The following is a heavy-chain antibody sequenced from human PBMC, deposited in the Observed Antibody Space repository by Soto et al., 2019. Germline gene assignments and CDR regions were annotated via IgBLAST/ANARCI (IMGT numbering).Heavy chain of an antibody. CDR3: AKVERYYYDSSGYYPI. D-gene: IGHD3-22*01. Sequence: PGGSLRLSCAASGFTFSSYAMSWVRQAPGKGLEWVSAVGTGGTAYYADSVKGRFTISRDNSKNTLYLQMNSLRAEDTAVYYCAKVERYYYDSSGYYPIWGQGTLVTVSS. V-gene: IGHV3-23*01. CDR2: VGTGGTA. CDR1: GFTFSSYA. J-gene: IGHJ4*02.